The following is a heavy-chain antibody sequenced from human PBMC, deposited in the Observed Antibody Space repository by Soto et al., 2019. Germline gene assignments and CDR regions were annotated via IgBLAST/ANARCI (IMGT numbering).Heavy chain of an antibody. D-gene: IGHD3-3*01. CDR1: GGTFSSYA. CDR3: ATGYFCWHIYYHDGMYF. CDR2: IIPILGTA. V-gene: IGHV1-69*13. J-gene: IGHJ6*02. Sequence: SVKVSCRASGGTFSSYAISWVRQAPGQGLEWMGGIIPILGTANYAQKFQGRVTITADESTSTAYMELSSLRSEDTAVYYCATGYFCWHIYYHDGMYFWGQGSTVPVS.